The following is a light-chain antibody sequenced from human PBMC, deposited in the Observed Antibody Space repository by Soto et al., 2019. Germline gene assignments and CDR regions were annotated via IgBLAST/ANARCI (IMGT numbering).Light chain of an antibody. CDR3: CSFAGGTNLV. V-gene: IGLV2-8*01. CDR1: RRDIGGYDF. J-gene: IGLJ1*01. CDR2: EVT. Sequence: VGIEPRSASGSLCESATISCTGTRRDIGGYDFVSWYQQHPGKAPKLLISEVTKRPSGVPDRFSGSKSGNTASLTISGLQSDDEADYYCCSFAGGTNLVFGTGTKVTVL.